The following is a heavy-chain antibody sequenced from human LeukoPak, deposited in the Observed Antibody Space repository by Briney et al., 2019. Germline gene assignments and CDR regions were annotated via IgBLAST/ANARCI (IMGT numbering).Heavy chain of an antibody. CDR1: GGSIRSYY. J-gene: IGHJ6*04. CDR2: IYYSGST. V-gene: IGHV4-59*01. D-gene: IGHD3-16*01. CDR3: ARVGGGMDV. Sequence: PSETLSLTCTVSGGSIRSYYWSWIRQPPGKGLEWIGYIYYSGSTNYNPSLKSRVTISVDMSKNQFSLKLSSVTAADTAVYYCARVGGGMDVWGKGTTVTVSS.